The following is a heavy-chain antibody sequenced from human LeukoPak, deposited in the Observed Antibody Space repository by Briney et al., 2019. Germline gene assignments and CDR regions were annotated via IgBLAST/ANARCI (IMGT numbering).Heavy chain of an antibody. Sequence: SVKVSCKASGGTFSSYAISWVRQAPGQGLEWMGGIIPIFGTANYAQKFQGRVTITADESTSTAYMELRSLRSEDTAVYYCAIKLGRDGYYYYGMDVWGKGTTVTVSS. V-gene: IGHV1-69*13. CDR1: GGTFSSYA. CDR2: IIPIFGTA. D-gene: IGHD3-16*01. CDR3: AIKLGRDGYYYYGMDV. J-gene: IGHJ6*04.